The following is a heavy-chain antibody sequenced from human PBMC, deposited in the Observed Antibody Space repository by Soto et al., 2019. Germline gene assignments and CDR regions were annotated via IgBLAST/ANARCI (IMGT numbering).Heavy chain of an antibody. CDR3: ARDSKMIVVVITRHGWFDP. Sequence: ASVKASCKSSGDTFTSYAMHCVRQAPEQRLEWMGWINAGNGNTKYSQKFQGRVTITRDTSASTAYMELSSLRSEDTAVYYCARDSKMIVVVITRHGWFDPWGQGTLVTVSS. V-gene: IGHV1-3*01. D-gene: IGHD3-22*01. J-gene: IGHJ5*02. CDR2: INAGNGNT. CDR1: GDTFTSYA.